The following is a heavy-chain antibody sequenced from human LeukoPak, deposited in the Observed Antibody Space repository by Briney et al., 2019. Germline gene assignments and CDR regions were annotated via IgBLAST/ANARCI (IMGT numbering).Heavy chain of an antibody. CDR2: INHSGST. D-gene: IGHD2-15*01. V-gene: IGHV4-34*01. Sequence: SETLSLTCAVYGGSFSNYYWNWIRQPPGKGLEWIGEINHSGSTNYNPSLKSRVTMSVDTSKNQFSLKLSSVTAADTAIYYCARGPVYCSGGNCYAYYFDYWGRGTLVTVSS. J-gene: IGHJ4*02. CDR3: ARGPVYCSGGNCYAYYFDY. CDR1: GGSFSNYY.